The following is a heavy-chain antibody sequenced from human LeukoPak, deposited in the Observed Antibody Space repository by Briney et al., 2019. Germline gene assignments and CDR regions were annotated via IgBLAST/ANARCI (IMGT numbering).Heavy chain of an antibody. J-gene: IGHJ2*01. CDR1: GGSFSGYY. V-gene: IGHV4-34*01. Sequence: SETLSLTCAVYGGSFSGYYWSWIRQPPGKGLEWIGEINHSGSTNYNPSLKSRVTISVDTSKNQFSLKLSSVTAADTAVYYCVRGSPQNWYFDLWGRGTLVTVSS. CDR2: INHSGST. CDR3: VRGSPQNWYFDL.